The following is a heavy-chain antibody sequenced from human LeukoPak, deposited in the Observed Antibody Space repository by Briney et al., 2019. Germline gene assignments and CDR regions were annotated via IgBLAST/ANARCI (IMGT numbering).Heavy chain of an antibody. V-gene: IGHV3-21*06. CDR3: ARINFYDFWTADY. D-gene: IGHD3-3*01. J-gene: IGHJ4*02. CDR2: VSSDSNYI. CDR1: GFTFSTYS. Sequence: GGSLRLSCVDSGFTFSTYSMNWVRQAPGKGLGWVSSVSSDSNYIYYADSVKGRFTISRDNAKNSLYLQMNSLRGEDTAVYDCARINFYDFWTADYWGQGTLVTVSS.